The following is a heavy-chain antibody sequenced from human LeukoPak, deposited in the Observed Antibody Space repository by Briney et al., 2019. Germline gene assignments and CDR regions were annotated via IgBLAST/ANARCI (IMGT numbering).Heavy chain of an antibody. V-gene: IGHV3-23*01. J-gene: IGHJ4*02. CDR3: AKGDTPMVRRYYFDY. Sequence: GGSLRLSCAASGFTFSSYAMSWVRQGPEKGLEWVSVISGSGGSTYYADSVKGRFTISRDNSKNTLYLQINSLRAEDTAVYHCAKGDTPMVRRYYFDYWGQGTLVTVSS. D-gene: IGHD5-18*01. CDR2: ISGSGGST. CDR1: GFTFSSYA.